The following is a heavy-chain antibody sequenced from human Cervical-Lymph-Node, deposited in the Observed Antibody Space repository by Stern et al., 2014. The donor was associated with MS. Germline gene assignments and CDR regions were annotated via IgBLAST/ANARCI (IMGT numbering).Heavy chain of an antibody. CDR3: ARATDL. CDR1: GASITSHF. V-gene: IGHV4-59*11. CDR2: ISYRGTT. Sequence: VQLLESGPGLLRPSETLSLTCTVSGASITSHFWSWIRQPPGKGLEWIGYISYRGTTIYNASLKGRVAISIDTSKTQFSLRLSSVTAADTAVYFCARATDLWGQGTLVTVSS. J-gene: IGHJ5*02.